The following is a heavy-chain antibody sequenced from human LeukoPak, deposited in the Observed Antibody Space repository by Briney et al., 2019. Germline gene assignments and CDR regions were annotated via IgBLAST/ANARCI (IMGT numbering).Heavy chain of an antibody. D-gene: IGHD3-10*01. J-gene: IGHJ6*02. V-gene: IGHV4-34*01. CDR1: GGSFSGYY. Sequence: SETLSLTCAVYGGSFSGYYWSWIRQPPGKGLEWIGEINHSGSTNYNPSLKSRVTISVDKSKNQFSLKLSSVTAADTAVYYCAGGGILWFGDPQGMDVWGQGTTVTVSS. CDR2: INHSGST. CDR3: AGGGILWFGDPQGMDV.